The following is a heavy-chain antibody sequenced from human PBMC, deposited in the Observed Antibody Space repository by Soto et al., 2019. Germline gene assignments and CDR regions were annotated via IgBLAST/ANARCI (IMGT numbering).Heavy chain of an antibody. Sequence: QVQLVQSGAEVKKPGASVKVSCMASGYTFTGYFMHWVRQAPGQGLEWMGWINPNIGGTSYAQKFQVRVTMTRDPSISTAYMELTRLRSDDTAVYYCARDYGDYDNWFDPWGQGTLVTVAS. J-gene: IGHJ5*02. CDR2: INPNIGGT. D-gene: IGHD4-17*01. V-gene: IGHV1-2*02. CDR1: GYTFTGYF. CDR3: ARDYGDYDNWFDP.